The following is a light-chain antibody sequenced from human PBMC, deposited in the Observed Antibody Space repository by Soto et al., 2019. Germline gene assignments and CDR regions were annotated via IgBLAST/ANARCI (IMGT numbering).Light chain of an antibody. V-gene: IGKV1-39*01. J-gene: IGKJ1*01. CDR1: QSISSY. CDR2: AAS. Sequence: IQMTQSPSSLSASLGDRVTITCRASQSISSYLNWYQQKPGKAPKLLIYAASSLQSGVPSRFSGSGSGTDFTLTISRLEPEDFAVYYCQQYGSSGTFGQGTKVDIK. CDR3: QQYGSSGT.